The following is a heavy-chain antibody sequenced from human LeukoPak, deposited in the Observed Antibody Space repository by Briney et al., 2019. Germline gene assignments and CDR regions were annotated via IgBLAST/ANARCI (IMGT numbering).Heavy chain of an antibody. J-gene: IGHJ6*03. D-gene: IGHD5-18*01. CDR2: ISSSSSYI. CDR1: GFTFSSYS. CDR3: ARVGYSSHYYYMDV. V-gene: IGHV3-21*01. Sequence: GGSLRLSCAASGFTFSSYSMNWVRQAPGKGLEWVSSISSSSSYIYYADSVKGRFTISRDNAKNSLYLQMNSLRAEDTAVYYCARVGYSSHYYYMDVWGKGTTVTVSS.